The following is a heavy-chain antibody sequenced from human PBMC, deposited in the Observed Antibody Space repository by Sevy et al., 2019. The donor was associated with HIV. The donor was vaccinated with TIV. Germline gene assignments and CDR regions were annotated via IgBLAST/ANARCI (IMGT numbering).Heavy chain of an antibody. CDR2: ISYDGGTK. V-gene: IGHV3-30*18. CDR1: GFIFSSYG. CDR3: AKDLNNGYDFRTSFDY. D-gene: IGHD5-12*01. J-gene: IGHJ4*02. Sequence: GGSLRLSCAASGFIFSSYGMHWVRQAPGKGLEWVAIISYDGGTKYYAESMKGRFTISRDNSKNTLYLEMNSLRAEDTAVYYCAKDLNNGYDFRTSFDYWGQGTLVTVS.